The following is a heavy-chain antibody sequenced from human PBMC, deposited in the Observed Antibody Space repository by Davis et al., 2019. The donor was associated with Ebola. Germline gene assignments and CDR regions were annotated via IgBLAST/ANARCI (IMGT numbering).Heavy chain of an antibody. Sequence: GESLKISCAASGFTFSSYWMSWVRQAPGKGLEWVASLKQDGSEKYYVDSVKGRFTISRDNAENSLSLQMNGLRAEDTAVYYCARGFWFGGSYYFDYWGQGALVTVSS. D-gene: IGHD3-10*01. CDR2: LKQDGSEK. J-gene: IGHJ4*02. V-gene: IGHV3-7*01. CDR3: ARGFWFGGSYYFDY. CDR1: GFTFSSYW.